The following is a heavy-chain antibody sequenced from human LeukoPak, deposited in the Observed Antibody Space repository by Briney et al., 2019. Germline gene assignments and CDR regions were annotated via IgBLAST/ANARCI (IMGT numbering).Heavy chain of an antibody. J-gene: IGHJ6*02. D-gene: IGHD5-12*01. V-gene: IGHV3-23*01. CDR2: ISPSGETT. CDR3: ARGPHEEATDYYYYYGMDV. CDR1: GFTFSNYA. Sequence: PGGSLRLSCAASGFTFSNYAMSWVRQAPGEGLGWVSAISPSGETTYYADSVRGRFTISRDNSKNTLYLQMNSLRAGDTAVYYCARGPHEEATDYYYYYGMDVWGQGTTVTVSS.